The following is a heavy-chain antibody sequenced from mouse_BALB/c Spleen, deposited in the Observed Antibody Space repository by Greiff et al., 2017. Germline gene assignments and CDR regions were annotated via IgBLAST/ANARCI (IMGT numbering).Heavy chain of an antibody. V-gene: IGHV5-17*02. D-gene: IGHD1-2*01. CDR3: ARAAQRLHAMDY. Sequence: EVKLMESGGGLVQPGGSRKLSCAASGFTFSSFGMHWVRQAPGKGLEWVADISSGSSTIYYADTVKGRFTIARDNPKNTLFLQMNSLRSEDTAVYYCARAAQRLHAMDYWGQGTSVTVSS. CDR2: ISSGSSTI. CDR1: GFTFSSFG. J-gene: IGHJ4*01.